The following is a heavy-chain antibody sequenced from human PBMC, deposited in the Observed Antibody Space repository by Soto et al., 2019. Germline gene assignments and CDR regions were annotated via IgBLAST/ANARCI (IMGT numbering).Heavy chain of an antibody. CDR3: AKLMTTFPSFDY. CDR2: INPNSGGT. D-gene: IGHD3-16*01. J-gene: IGHJ4*02. CDR1: GYTFTGYY. Sequence: ASVKVSCKASGYTFTGYYMHWVRQAPGQGLEWMGWINPNSGGTNYAQKFQGRVTMTRDTSISTAYMELSRLRYDDTAVYYCAKLMTTFPSFDYWGQGTLVTVSS. V-gene: IGHV1-2*02.